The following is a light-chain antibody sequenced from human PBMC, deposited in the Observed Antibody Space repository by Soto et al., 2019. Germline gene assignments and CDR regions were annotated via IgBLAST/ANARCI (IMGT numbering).Light chain of an antibody. CDR2: DAS. V-gene: IGKV1-39*01. CDR3: QQSSSSPRT. Sequence: DIQMTQSPSSLSASVCDRVTITARASQSISTSLNWYQQKPGKAPKVLIYDASSLQGGLPSRFRGSGSGTDFTLTITSLQPEDFATYYCQQSSSSPRTFGQGTKVDI. J-gene: IGKJ1*01. CDR1: QSISTS.